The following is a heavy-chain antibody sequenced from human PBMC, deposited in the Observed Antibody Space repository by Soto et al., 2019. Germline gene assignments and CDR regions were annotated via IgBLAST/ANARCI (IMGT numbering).Heavy chain of an antibody. CDR2: IVVGSGNT. J-gene: IGHJ6*02. CDR1: GFTFTSSA. D-gene: IGHD1-7*01. Sequence: GPQVKFSFKSSGFTFTSSAVQWVRQARGQRLEWIGWIVVGSGNTNYAQKFQERVTITRDMSTSTAYMELSSLRSEDTAVYYCAAGLELRLEYYYGMDVWGQGTTVTVSS. CDR3: AAGLELRLEYYYGMDV. V-gene: IGHV1-58*01.